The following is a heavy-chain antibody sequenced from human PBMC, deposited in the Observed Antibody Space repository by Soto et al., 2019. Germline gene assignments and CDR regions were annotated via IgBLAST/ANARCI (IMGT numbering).Heavy chain of an antibody. Sequence: EVQLVESGGCLVHPGRSLRLSCVASGFTLDDHVMNWVRHVPGKGLDWVGHISWNGYSIGYGGSVRGRFTLSRDNAQNTLYVQMNNLRSEDTALYYCARPWSGSTSGRVDVWGRGTTVTVSS. V-gene: IGHV3-9*01. CDR3: ARPWSGSTSGRVDV. CDR2: ISWNGYSI. J-gene: IGHJ6*02. D-gene: IGHD3-3*01. CDR1: GFTLDDHV.